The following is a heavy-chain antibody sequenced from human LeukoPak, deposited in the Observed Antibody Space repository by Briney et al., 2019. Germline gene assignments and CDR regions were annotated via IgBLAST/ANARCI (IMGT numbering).Heavy chain of an antibody. CDR2: IYYSGST. V-gene: IGHV4-39*01. Sequence: SETLSLTCTVSGGSISSSSYYWGWIRQPPGKGLEWIGSIYYSGSTYYNPSLKSRVTISVDTSKNQFSLKLSSVTAADTAVYYCASIPDNILTLGYYYGMDVWGQGTTVTVSS. D-gene: IGHD3-9*01. CDR1: GGSISSSSYY. J-gene: IGHJ6*02. CDR3: ASIPDNILTLGYYYGMDV.